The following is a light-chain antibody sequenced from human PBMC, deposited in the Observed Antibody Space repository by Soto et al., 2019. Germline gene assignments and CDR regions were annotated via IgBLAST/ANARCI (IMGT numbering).Light chain of an antibody. J-gene: IGKJ5*01. CDR2: AAS. CDR3: QQYGSSPPVT. V-gene: IGKV1-16*01. Sequence: DIQMTQSPSSLSASVGDRVTITCRASQGIDTYLAWFQQKPGKAPKTLIYAASSLHSGVPSRFSGSGFGTDFTLTISSLQPEDFAVYYCQQYGSSPPVTFGQGTRLEIK. CDR1: QGIDTY.